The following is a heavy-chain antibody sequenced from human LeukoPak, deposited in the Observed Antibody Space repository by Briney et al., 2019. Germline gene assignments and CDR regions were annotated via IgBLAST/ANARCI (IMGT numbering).Heavy chain of an antibody. J-gene: IGHJ4*02. V-gene: IGHV3-23*01. CDR1: GFIFSNYV. Sequence: LAGGSLRLSCAASGFIFSNYVMSWVRQAPGKGLEWVSGSGSGGRTYYADSVKGRFTISRDNSKNTLYLQMNSLRADDTAVYYCAKGEGLTVGTTWGQGTLVTVSS. CDR3: AKGEGLTVGTT. CDR2: SGSGGRT. D-gene: IGHD1-26*01.